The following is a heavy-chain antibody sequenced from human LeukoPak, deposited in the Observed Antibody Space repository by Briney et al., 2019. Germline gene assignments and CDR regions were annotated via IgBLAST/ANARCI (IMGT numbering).Heavy chain of an antibody. CDR3: ARDRADGWFGELFCDY. D-gene: IGHD3-10*01. J-gene: IGHJ4*02. Sequence: SGGSLRLSCAASGFTFSSYSMNWVRQAPGKGLEWVSSISSSSSYIYYADSVKGRFTISRDNAKNSLYLQMNSLRAEDTAAYYCARDRADGWFGELFCDYWGQGTLVTVSS. V-gene: IGHV3-21*01. CDR2: ISSSSSYI. CDR1: GFTFSSYS.